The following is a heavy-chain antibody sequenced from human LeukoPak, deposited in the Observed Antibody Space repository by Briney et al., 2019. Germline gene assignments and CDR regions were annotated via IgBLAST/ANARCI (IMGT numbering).Heavy chain of an antibody. Sequence: RESLKIFCKGAGYSFTSYWIGWVRQMPGKGVEWRGGIYPGDSDTRYSPSLQGQVTISADKSISTAYLQWSSLTASDTAMYYCARTDYDAYYYYYMDVWGKGTTVTVSS. D-gene: IGHD3-16*01. CDR3: ARTDYDAYYYYYMDV. V-gene: IGHV5-51*01. J-gene: IGHJ6*03. CDR2: IYPGDSDT. CDR1: GYSFTSYW.